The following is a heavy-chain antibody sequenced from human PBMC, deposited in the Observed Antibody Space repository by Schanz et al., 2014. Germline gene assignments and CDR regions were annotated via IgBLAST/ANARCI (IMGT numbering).Heavy chain of an antibody. CDR2: LWHDGSKK. CDR1: GFTFSSYD. J-gene: IGHJ4*02. CDR3: ARDFHGYGPHLDY. V-gene: IGHV3-33*01. D-gene: IGHD5-12*01. Sequence: QVQLVESGGGVVQPGRSLRLSCVASGFTFSSYDVFWVRQAPGKGLEWVAILWHDGSKKYYADSVKGRFTVSRDNSKNTLYLQLNSLRAEDTAVYYCARDFHGYGPHLDYRGQGSLVTVSS.